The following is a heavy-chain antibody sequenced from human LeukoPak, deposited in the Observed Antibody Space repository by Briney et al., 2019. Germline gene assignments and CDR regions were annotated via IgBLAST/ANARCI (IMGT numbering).Heavy chain of an antibody. J-gene: IGHJ6*02. V-gene: IGHV4-59*01. D-gene: IGHD2-15*01. CDR3: ARDCSGGRCYNGIVAGMDV. CDR2: IFYSGDT. CDR1: GGSITTYY. Sequence: PSETLSLTCTVSGGSITTYYWSWIRQPPGKGLEWIGYIFYSGDTNYNPSLKSRVTMSVDTSKNQLSLNLSAVTAADTAAYYSARDCSGGRCYNGIVAGMDVWGQGTTVTVSS.